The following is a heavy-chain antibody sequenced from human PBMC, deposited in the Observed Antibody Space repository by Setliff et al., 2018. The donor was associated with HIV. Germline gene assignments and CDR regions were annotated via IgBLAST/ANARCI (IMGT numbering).Heavy chain of an antibody. V-gene: IGHV1-45*02. J-gene: IGHJ3*01. CDR1: GYTFTDHY. CDR2: FTPFNDNT. Sequence: SVNVSCKASGYTFTDHYLHWVRQATGQALEWMGWFTPFNDNTNYAQKYRGRISITRDRSMSTAYMELSSLRSEDTGMYYCARSSRANEAFDVWG. CDR3: ARSSRANEAFDV.